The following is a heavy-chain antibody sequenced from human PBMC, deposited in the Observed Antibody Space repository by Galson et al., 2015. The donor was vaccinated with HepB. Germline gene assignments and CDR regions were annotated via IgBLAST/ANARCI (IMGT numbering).Heavy chain of an antibody. CDR1: GYTFTSYG. CDR3: ARHPLLPPDCSGGSCYSDYGMDV. CDR2: ISAYNGNT. V-gene: IGHV1-18*04. J-gene: IGHJ6*02. Sequence: SVKVSCKASGYTFTSYGISWVRQAPGQGLEWMGWISAYNGNTNYAQKLQGRVTMTTDTSTSTAYMELRSLRSDDTAVYYCARHPLLPPDCSGGSCYSDYGMDVWGQGTTVTVSS. D-gene: IGHD2-15*01.